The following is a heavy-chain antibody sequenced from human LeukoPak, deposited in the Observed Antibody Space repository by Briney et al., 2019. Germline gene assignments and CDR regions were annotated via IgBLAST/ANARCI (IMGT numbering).Heavy chain of an antibody. J-gene: IGHJ4*02. CDR3: AKDLRIRAGVPDY. CDR2: ISSGGGFT. V-gene: IGHV3-23*01. CDR1: GFTFSTYA. D-gene: IGHD2-8*01. Sequence: GGSLRLSCAASGFTFSTYAMSWVRQAPGKGLEWVSTISSGGGFTYYSASVKGRFTISRDSSKNTLCLQMNSLRAEDTAVYYCAKDLRIRAGVPDYWGQGTLVTVSS.